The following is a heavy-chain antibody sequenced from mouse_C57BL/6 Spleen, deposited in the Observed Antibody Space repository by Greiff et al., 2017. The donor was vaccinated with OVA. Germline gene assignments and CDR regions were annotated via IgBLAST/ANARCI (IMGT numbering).Heavy chain of an antibody. V-gene: IGHV1-62-2*01. CDR3: ARHEGGFITTVVGFDY. J-gene: IGHJ2*01. CDR1: GYTFTEYT. D-gene: IGHD1-1*01. Sequence: VQLQQSGAELVKPGASVKLSCKASGYTFTEYTIHWVKQRSGQGLEWIGWFYPGSGSIKYNEKFKDKATLTADKSSSTVYMELSRLTSEDSAVYFCARHEGGFITTVVGFDYWGQGTTLTVSS. CDR2: FYPGSGSI.